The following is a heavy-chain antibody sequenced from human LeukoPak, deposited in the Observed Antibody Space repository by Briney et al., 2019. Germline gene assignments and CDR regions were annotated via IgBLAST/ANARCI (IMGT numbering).Heavy chain of an antibody. V-gene: IGHV4-4*07. Sequence: SETLSLTCTASGGSINNYYWSWIRQPARKGLEWIGRIYTRGSTNYNPSLKSRVTMSVDTSKNQFSLKLSSVTAADTAVYYCARGRYCSADICSGGDAFDIWGQGTMVSVSS. CDR2: IYTRGST. D-gene: IGHD2-15*01. CDR1: GGSINNYY. J-gene: IGHJ3*02. CDR3: ARGRYCSADICSGGDAFDI.